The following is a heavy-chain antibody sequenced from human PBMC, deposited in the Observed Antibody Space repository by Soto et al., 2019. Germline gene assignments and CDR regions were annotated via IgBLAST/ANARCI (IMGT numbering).Heavy chain of an antibody. V-gene: IGHV1-69*12. J-gene: IGHJ3*02. CDR3: ARNRFKDDYVWGSYRYTQAFDI. CDR1: GGTFSSYA. D-gene: IGHD3-16*02. CDR2: IIPIFGTA. Sequence: QVQLVQSGAEVKKPGSSVKVSCKASGGTFSSYAISWVRQAPGQGLEWKGGIIPIFGTANYAQKFQGRVTITADESTSTAYMELSSLRSEDTAVYYCARNRFKDDYVWGSYRYTQAFDIWGQGTMVTVSS.